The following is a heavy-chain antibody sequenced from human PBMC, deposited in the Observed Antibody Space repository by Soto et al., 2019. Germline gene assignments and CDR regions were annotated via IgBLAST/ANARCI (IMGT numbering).Heavy chain of an antibody. V-gene: IGHV1-69*12. Sequence: QVQLVQSGAEVKKPGSSVKVSCKASGGTFSSYAISWVRQAPGQGLEWMGGIIPIFGTANYAQKFQGRVTIXVDXSXNTAYMELSSLRSEDTAVYYCARDRIRPDDYYGMDVWGQGTTVTVSS. CDR1: GGTFSSYA. J-gene: IGHJ6*02. CDR2: IIPIFGTA. D-gene: IGHD4-17*01. CDR3: ARDRIRPDDYYGMDV.